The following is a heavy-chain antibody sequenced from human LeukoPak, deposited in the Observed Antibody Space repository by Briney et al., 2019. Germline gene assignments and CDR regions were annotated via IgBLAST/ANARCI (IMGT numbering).Heavy chain of an antibody. V-gene: IGHV4-59*01. D-gene: IGHD3-10*01. J-gene: IGHJ4*02. Sequence: SETLSLTCTVSGGSINNYYRSWIRQPPGKGLEYVGYIYYSGSTNYNPPLASGVIISVDTYKNQFSLKLSSGTAADTAVYYCARDPAGSGSYLDYWGQGTLVTVSS. CDR2: IYYSGST. CDR3: ARDPAGSGSYLDY. CDR1: GGSINNYY.